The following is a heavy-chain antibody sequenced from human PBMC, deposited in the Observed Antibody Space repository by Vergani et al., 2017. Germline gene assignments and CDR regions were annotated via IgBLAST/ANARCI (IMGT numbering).Heavy chain of an antibody. D-gene: IGHD3-3*02. CDR2: ISWNGVNV. CDR3: AKEKAFSGPCDY. CDR1: GITFSNTA. V-gene: IGHV3-23*01. J-gene: IGHJ4*02. Sequence: EVQLLESGGGLIQPGGSLRLSCAASGITFSNTAMGWVRQAPGKGLEWVGDISWNGVNVYHAESVKGRFSISRDNSKDSMYLHMNSLRAEDTAVYYCAKEKAFSGPCDYWGQGILVTVSS.